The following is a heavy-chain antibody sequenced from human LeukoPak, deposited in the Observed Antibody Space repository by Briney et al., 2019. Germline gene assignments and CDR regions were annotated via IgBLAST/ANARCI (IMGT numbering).Heavy chain of an antibody. Sequence: ASVKVSCKASGGTFSSYAISWVRQAPGQGLEWMGGIIPIFGTANYAQKFQGRVTITTDESTSTAYMELSSLRSEDTAVYYCAISAADFWSGYYSYYYYYMDVWGKGTTVTVSS. CDR3: AISAADFWSGYYSYYYYYMDV. D-gene: IGHD3-3*01. CDR1: GGTFSSYA. V-gene: IGHV1-69*05. CDR2: IIPIFGTA. J-gene: IGHJ6*03.